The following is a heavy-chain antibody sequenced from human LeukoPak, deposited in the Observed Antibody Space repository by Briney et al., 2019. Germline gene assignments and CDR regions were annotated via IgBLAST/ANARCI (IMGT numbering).Heavy chain of an antibody. J-gene: IGHJ6*02. Sequence: ASVKVSCKASGYTFTGYYMHWVRQAPGQGLEWMGWINPNSGGTNCAQKFQGRVTMTRDTSISTAYMELSRLRSDDTAVYYCAREEYCSSTSCYFYYYYYGMNVWGQGTTVTVSS. V-gene: IGHV1-2*02. CDR2: INPNSGGT. CDR3: AREEYCSSTSCYFYYYYYGMNV. CDR1: GYTFTGYY. D-gene: IGHD2-2*01.